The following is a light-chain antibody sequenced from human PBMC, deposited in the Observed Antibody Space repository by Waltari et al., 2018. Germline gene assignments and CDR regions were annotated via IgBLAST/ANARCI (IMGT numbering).Light chain of an antibody. CDR2: WAS. CDR3: QQFYTTPMT. CDR1: QIVLYTNNKNY. Sequence: IVMTQSPDSLAVSLGARATLTCKSSQIVLYTNNKNYLGWYQQKPGQPPKLLIDWASTRESGVPDRFSGSGSGTDFTLTISSLQAEDVAVYYCQQFYTTPMTFGQGTRLEIK. V-gene: IGKV4-1*01. J-gene: IGKJ5*01.